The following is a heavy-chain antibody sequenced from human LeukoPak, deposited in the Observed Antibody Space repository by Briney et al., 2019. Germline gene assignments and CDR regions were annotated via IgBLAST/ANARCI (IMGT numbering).Heavy chain of an antibody. D-gene: IGHD1-26*01. CDR3: AREGFGSRGFDY. CDR1: GFTFSDYN. J-gene: IGHJ4*02. Sequence: PGGSLRLSCAASGFTFSDYNMNWVRQAPGERLEWVASINGNSDHIFYADSVTDRFTVSRDNAKNSLYLQMNSLGAEDTAVYYCAREGFGSRGFDYWGQGTLVTVSS. V-gene: IGHV3-21*01. CDR2: INGNSDHI.